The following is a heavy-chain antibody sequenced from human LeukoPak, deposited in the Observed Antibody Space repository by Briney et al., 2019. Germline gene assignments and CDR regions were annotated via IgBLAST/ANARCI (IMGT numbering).Heavy chain of an antibody. CDR3: ARRHGDSLPYFDF. J-gene: IGHJ4*02. CDR1: GGSIRPHY. D-gene: IGHD5-24*01. Sequence: PSETLSLTCTVSGGSIRPHYWSWIRQPPVKRLEWIGFTYFSGNTNYNPSLKGRVTISLDRPKNQFSLMLSSVTAADTAVYYCARRHGDSLPYFDFWGQGTLVTVSS. CDR2: TYFSGNT. V-gene: IGHV4-59*11.